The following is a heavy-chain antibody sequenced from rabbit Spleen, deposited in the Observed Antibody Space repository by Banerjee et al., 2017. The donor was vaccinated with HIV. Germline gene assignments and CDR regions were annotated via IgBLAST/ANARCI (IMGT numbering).Heavy chain of an antibody. CDR2: IYAGRDDST. D-gene: IGHD2-1*01. CDR3: AREVNNGDGHVDL. Sequence: EQLKESGGGLVKPEGSLTLTCKASGVSFSDKDVMCWVRQAPGKGLEWIACIYAGRDDSTYYASWAKGRFTISKTSPTTVTLQMTSLTAADTATYFCAREVNNGDGHVDLWGPGTLVTVS. CDR1: GVSFSDKDV. V-gene: IGHV1S45*01. J-gene: IGHJ4*01.